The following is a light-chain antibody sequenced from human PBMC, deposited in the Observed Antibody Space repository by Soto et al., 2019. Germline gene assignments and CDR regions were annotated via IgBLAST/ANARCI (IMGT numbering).Light chain of an antibody. J-gene: IGKJ2*01. V-gene: IGKV3-20*01. CDR2: GAS. Sequence: EIVLTQSPGTLCLSQGERATLSCRASQSVSSSYLAWYQQKPGQAPRLLIYGASSRATGIPDRFSGSGSGTDFTLTISRLEPEDFAVYYGQQYGSSPYTFGQGTKLEIK. CDR1: QSVSSSY. CDR3: QQYGSSPYT.